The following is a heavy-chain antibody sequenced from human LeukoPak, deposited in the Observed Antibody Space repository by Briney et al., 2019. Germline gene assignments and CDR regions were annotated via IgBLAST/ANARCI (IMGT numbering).Heavy chain of an antibody. CDR2: ISAYNGNT. V-gene: IGHV1-18*04. CDR3: ARDPCSSTSCPFDY. J-gene: IGHJ4*02. D-gene: IGHD2-2*01. CDR1: GYTFTSYG. Sequence: ASVKVSCKASGYTFTSYGISWVRQARGQGLEWMGWISAYNGNTNYAQKLQGRVTMTTDTSTSTAYMELRSLRSDDTAVYYCARDPCSSTSCPFDYWGQGTLVTVSS.